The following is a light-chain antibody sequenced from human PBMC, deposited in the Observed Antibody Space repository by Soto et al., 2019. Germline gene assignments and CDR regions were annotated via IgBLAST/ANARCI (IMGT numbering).Light chain of an antibody. Sequence: DIQMTQSPSSLSASVGDRVTITCRASQSISSYLNWYQQKPGKAPKLLIYAASSLQSGVPSRFSGSGSGTDFTLTISSLQPEDFATYYCQQSYSDPLVTFGGGTKVDIK. J-gene: IGKJ4*01. CDR1: QSISSY. V-gene: IGKV1-39*01. CDR3: QQSYSDPLVT. CDR2: AAS.